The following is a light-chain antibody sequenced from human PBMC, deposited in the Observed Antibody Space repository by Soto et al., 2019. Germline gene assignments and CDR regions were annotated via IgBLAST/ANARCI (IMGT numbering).Light chain of an antibody. Sequence: EIVWTQSPGTLSLSRGEIATLACRSSQRVTSSYVAWYQQKLGQAPRVLIYGASTRATGIPDRFSGSGSVPEFTRTTSSLQSEDLAVYYCQQYNNWPLTFGGGTKVDIK. V-gene: IGKV3D-15*01. CDR3: QQYNNWPLT. CDR2: GAS. CDR1: QRVTSS. J-gene: IGKJ4*01.